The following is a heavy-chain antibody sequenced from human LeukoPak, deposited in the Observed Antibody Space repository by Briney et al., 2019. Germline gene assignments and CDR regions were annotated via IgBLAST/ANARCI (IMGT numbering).Heavy chain of an antibody. J-gene: IGHJ4*01. D-gene: IGHD1-14*01. V-gene: IGHV1-18*01. CDR2: ISPFNGNT. Sequence: ASVKVSCKASGYTFTSHGFSWVRQAPGQGLEWMGWISPFNGNTNYAEKFRARVTMTTDASTSTVAMELRSLRSDHTGIYYCARGSLGWGSEPEYFDYWGQGTLVTVSS. CDR1: GYTFTSHG. CDR3: ARGSLGWGSEPEYFDY.